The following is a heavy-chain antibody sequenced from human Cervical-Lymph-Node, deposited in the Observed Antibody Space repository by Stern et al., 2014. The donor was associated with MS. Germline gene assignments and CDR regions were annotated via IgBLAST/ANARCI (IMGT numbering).Heavy chain of an antibody. D-gene: IGHD6-13*01. CDR2: ISYDGSSK. Sequence: VHLVESGGGVVQPGGSLRLSCAASGFTFKNHGMHWVRQAPGKGLEWVAVISYDGSSKYYADSVKGRVAISRDDSKNTVYLQMNSLKVEDTAVYYCAKDGAAATRAYYLDHWGQGTLVTVSS. CDR3: AKDGAAATRAYYLDH. CDR1: GFTFKNHG. V-gene: IGHV3-30*18. J-gene: IGHJ4*02.